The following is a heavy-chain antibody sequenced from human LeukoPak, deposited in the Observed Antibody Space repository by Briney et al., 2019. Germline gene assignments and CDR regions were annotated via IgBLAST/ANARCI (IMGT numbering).Heavy chain of an antibody. V-gene: IGHV3-23*01. CDR2: ISDSGGNT. J-gene: IGHJ4*02. CDR3: ARHRSSWLIDY. CDR1: GFTFNSYA. D-gene: IGHD6-6*01. Sequence: QSGGSLRLSRAASGFTFNSYAMSWVRQAPWERLQWVSGISDSGGNTYYADSVRGRFTISRDNSKNTLYLQMNSLRAEDTAVYYCARHRSSWLIDYWGQGTLVTVSS.